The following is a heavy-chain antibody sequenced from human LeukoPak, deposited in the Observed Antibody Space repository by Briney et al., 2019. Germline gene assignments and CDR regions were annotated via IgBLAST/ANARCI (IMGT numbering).Heavy chain of an antibody. CDR1: GFSFDDYG. J-gene: IGHJ5*02. CDR2: INPDTSEI. D-gene: IGHD3-10*01. Sequence: PGGSLRLSCAASGFSFDDYGMSWVRQGPGKGLEWVASINPDTSEIHYVDAVRGRFTISRDNAKNSLYLQMSSLTADDTALYYCVRSHHPGGWFDPWGQGTLVTVSS. CDR3: VRSHHPGGWFDP. V-gene: IGHV3-7*01.